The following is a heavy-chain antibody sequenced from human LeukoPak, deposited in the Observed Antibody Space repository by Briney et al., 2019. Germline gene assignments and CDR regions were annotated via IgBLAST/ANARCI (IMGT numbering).Heavy chain of an antibody. Sequence: XXXSGFTXSXYWMHWVRQAPGKGLVWVSRINSDGSSTSYADSVKGRFTISRDKDKNTLYVQMNRLRAEDTAVYYXXXXXXXXXXXXXTNWFDPWGQGTLVTVSS. V-gene: IGHV3-74*01. CDR1: GFTXSXYW. CDR2: INSDGSST. CDR3: XXXXXXXXXXXXTNWFDP. J-gene: IGHJ5*02.